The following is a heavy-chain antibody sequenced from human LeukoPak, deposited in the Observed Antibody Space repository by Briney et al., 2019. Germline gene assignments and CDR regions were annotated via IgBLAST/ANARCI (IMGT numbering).Heavy chain of an antibody. Sequence: ASVKVSCKPSGYTFTNYAINWVRQAPGQGLECLGWINTNSGNPTYAQGFTGRFVFSLDTFVSTAYLQISSLKADDTAVYYCVRGWTWGDSWGQGSPVTVSS. CDR2: INTNSGNP. J-gene: IGHJ1*01. CDR1: GYTFTNYA. V-gene: IGHV7-4-1*02. D-gene: IGHD3-16*01. CDR3: VRGWTWGDS.